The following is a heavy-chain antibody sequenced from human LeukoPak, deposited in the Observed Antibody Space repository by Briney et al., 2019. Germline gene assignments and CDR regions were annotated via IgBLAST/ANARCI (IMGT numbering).Heavy chain of an antibody. V-gene: IGHV4-30-4*08. CDR3: ARGYCSSTSCYPANDAFDI. D-gene: IGHD2-2*01. Sequence: SQTLSLTCTVSGGSISSGDYYWSWIRQPPGKGREWIGYIYYSGSTYYNPSLKSRVTMSVDTSKNQFSLKLSSVTAADTAVYYCARGYCSSTSCYPANDAFDIWGQGTMVTVSS. CDR2: IYYSGST. CDR1: GGSISSGDYY. J-gene: IGHJ3*02.